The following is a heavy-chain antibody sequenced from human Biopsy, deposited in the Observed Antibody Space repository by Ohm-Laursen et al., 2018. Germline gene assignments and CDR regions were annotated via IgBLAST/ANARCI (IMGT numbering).Heavy chain of an antibody. CDR1: SGSISSYY. Sequence: SQTLSLTCTVSSGSISSYYWSRIRQPPGKGLEWIGYIDYRGSTKYNPSLRSRVTMSIDTSRNQFSLKLSSVTAADTAVYYCATTTMDTSGWFGNYFDSWGQGTLVTVSA. CDR3: ATTTMDTSGWFGNYFDS. V-gene: IGHV4-59*08. J-gene: IGHJ4*02. D-gene: IGHD6-19*01. CDR2: IDYRGST.